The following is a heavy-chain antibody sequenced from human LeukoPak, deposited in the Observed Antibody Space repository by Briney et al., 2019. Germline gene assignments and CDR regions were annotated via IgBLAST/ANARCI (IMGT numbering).Heavy chain of an antibody. D-gene: IGHD3-10*01. CDR3: ASNIPMVRGGRISYFDY. CDR2: IYYSGST. CDR1: GGSISSSSYY. V-gene: IGHV4-39*01. Sequence: SETLSLTCTVSGGSISSSSYYWGWIRQPPGKGLEWIGSIYYSGSTYYNPSLKSRVTISVDTSKNQFSLKLSSVTAADTAVYYCASNIPMVRGGRISYFDYWGQGTLVTVSS. J-gene: IGHJ4*02.